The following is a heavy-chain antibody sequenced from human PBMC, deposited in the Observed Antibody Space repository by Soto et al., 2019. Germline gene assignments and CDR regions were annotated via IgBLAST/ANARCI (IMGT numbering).Heavy chain of an antibody. J-gene: IGHJ4*02. D-gene: IGHD5-12*01. CDR1: GYTFTSNY. CDR3: ARVRGYSGYDDFDY. V-gene: IGHV1-46*03. CDR2: INPRGGST. Sequence: QVQLVQSGAEVQKPGASVKVSCKASGYTFTSNYIHWVRQAPGQGLEWMGIINPRGGSTTYAQTFQGRVTXXRXTXXSTVYMGLSSLRSEDTAVYYCARVRGYSGYDDFDYWGQGTLVTVSS.